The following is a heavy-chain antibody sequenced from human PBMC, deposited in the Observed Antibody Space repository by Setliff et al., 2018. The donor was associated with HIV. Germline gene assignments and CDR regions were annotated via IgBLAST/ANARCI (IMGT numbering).Heavy chain of an antibody. V-gene: IGHV4-4*09. D-gene: IGHD6-19*01. CDR3: EVAGQ. J-gene: IGHJ4*02. Sequence: SETLSLTCTVSGVSFSDYYRSWIRQPPGKGLEWIGYIYTSGSTNYNPSLKSRVTISVDTSKNQFSLKLRSVTAADTAVYYCEVAGQWGQGTLVTVSS. CDR2: IYTSGST. CDR1: GVSFSDYY.